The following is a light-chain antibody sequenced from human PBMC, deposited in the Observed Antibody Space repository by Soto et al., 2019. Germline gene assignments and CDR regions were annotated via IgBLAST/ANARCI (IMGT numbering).Light chain of an antibody. CDR3: QQYNKWPPT. V-gene: IGKV3-15*01. CDR1: HLVMKD. J-gene: IGKJ4*01. CDR2: DTS. Sequence: VITQAPATLSVSPGAGATLSCGASHLVMKDVAWYQQKPGQAPRLLIYDTSTRASGIPPRFSGGGSGTDFSLTISSLQSEDFAVYYCQQYNKWPPTFGGGTLVDIK.